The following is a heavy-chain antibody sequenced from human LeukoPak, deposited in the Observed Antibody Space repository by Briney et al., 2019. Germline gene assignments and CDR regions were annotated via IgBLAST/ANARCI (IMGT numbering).Heavy chain of an antibody. J-gene: IGHJ4*02. V-gene: IGHV3-30*02. CDR1: GFTFSSYS. Sequence: PGGSLRLSCAASGFTFSSYSMHWVRQAPGKGLEWVAFIRYDGSNKYYADSVKGRFTISRDNSKNTLYLQMNSLRAEDTAVYYCARGGAPYFDWCFDYWGQGTLVTVSS. CDR2: IRYDGSNK. CDR3: ARGGAPYFDWCFDY. D-gene: IGHD3-9*01.